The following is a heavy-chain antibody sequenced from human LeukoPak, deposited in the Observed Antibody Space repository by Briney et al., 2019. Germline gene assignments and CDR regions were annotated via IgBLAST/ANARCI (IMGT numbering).Heavy chain of an antibody. Sequence: ASVKVSCKASGYTFTGYYMHWVRQPAGQGLEWMGGIIPIFGTANYAQKFQGRVTITADESTSTAYMELRSLRSDDTAVYYCARDSTVVVTTQDYWGQGTLVTVSS. CDR2: IIPIFGTA. CDR3: ARDSTVVVTTQDY. CDR1: GYTFTGYY. V-gene: IGHV1-69*13. J-gene: IGHJ4*02. D-gene: IGHD3-22*01.